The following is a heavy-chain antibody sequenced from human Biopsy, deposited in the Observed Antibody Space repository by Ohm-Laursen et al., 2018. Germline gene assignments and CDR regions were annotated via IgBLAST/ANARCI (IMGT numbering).Heavy chain of an antibody. CDR1: GYTFTSYD. CDR2: LNPVSGNP. V-gene: IGHV1-8*01. CDR3: GRAVRNQLLTDP. D-gene: IGHD1-7*01. Sequence: ASVKVSCKASGYTFTSYDITWVRQASGQGPEWIGWLNPVSGNPNFGQKFRGRVTVTSDTSISTAYMELSGLTSDDTATYYCGRAVRNQLLTDPWGQGTLVTVTS. J-gene: IGHJ5*02.